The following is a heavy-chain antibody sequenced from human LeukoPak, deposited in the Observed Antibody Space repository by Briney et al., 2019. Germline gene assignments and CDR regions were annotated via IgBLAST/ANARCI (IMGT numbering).Heavy chain of an antibody. CDR1: GYSFTSYW. D-gene: IGHD3-3*01. CDR2: IYPGDSDT. V-gene: IGHV5-51*01. Sequence: GESLKISCKGSGYSFTSYWIGWVRQMPGKGLEWMGIIYPGDSDTRYSPSFQGQVTISADKFISTAYLQWSSLRASDTAMYYCVRRWRYDLSGESYYFDYWGQGTLVTVSS. J-gene: IGHJ4*02. CDR3: VRRWRYDLSGESYYFDY.